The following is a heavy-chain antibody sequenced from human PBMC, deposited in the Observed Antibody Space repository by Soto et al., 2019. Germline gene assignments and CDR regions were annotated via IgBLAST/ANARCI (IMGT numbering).Heavy chain of an antibody. CDR2: ISGFNGNT. D-gene: IGHD6-19*01. Sequence: QDQLVQSGAEVKKPGASVTVSCKASGYSFTNCGITWVRQAPGQRLEWMGWISGFNGNTHYAQKLQGRVTMTTDASTSTAYMELRSLRSDDTAVYYCARDRGVDPPVAGNTHYYSSMDVWGKETPVTISS. V-gene: IGHV1-18*01. CDR3: ARDRGVDPPVAGNTHYYSSMDV. CDR1: GYSFTNCG. J-gene: IGHJ6*03.